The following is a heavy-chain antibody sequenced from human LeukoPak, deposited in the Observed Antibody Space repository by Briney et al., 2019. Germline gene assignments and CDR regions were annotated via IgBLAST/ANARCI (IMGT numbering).Heavy chain of an antibody. CDR3: AKSLRGTMVRGVNDY. D-gene: IGHD3-10*01. Sequence: GGSLRLSCAASGFTFDDYAMHWVRQAPGKGLEWVSLISGDGGSTYYADSVKGRFTISRDNSKNSLYLQMNSLRTEDAALYYCAKSLRGTMVRGVNDYWGQGTLVTVSS. CDR1: GFTFDDYA. V-gene: IGHV3-43*02. J-gene: IGHJ4*02. CDR2: ISGDGGST.